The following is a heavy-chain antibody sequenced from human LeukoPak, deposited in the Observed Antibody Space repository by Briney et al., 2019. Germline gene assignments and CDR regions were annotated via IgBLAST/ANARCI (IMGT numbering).Heavy chain of an antibody. CDR1: GGSISSYY. J-gene: IGHJ6*03. Sequence: SETLSLTCTVSGGSISSYYWSWIRQPPGKGLEWIGEINHSGSTNYNPSLKSRVTISVDTSKNQFSLKLSSVTAADTAVYYCARGARRYIAAAGTWYYYYYMDVWGKGTTVTVSS. D-gene: IGHD6-13*01. V-gene: IGHV4-34*01. CDR3: ARGARRYIAAAGTWYYYYYMDV. CDR2: INHSGST.